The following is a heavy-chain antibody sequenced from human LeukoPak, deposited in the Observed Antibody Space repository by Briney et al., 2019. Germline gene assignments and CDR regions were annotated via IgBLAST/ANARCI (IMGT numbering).Heavy chain of an antibody. J-gene: IGHJ1*01. V-gene: IGHV3-21*04. CDR3: AKEGWHHAEYFQH. CDR2: SSSTYI. D-gene: IGHD1-14*01. Sequence: SSSTYIYYADSMKGRFTISRDNAENSLYLQMHSLRAEDTAVYYCAKEGWHHAEYFQHWGQGTLVTVSS.